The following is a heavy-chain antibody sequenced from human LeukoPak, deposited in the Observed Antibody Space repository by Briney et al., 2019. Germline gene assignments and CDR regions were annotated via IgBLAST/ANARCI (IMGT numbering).Heavy chain of an antibody. J-gene: IGHJ4*02. V-gene: IGHV1-69*05. CDR1: GGTFSSYA. CDR3: ASSRDGYNPFDY. D-gene: IGHD5-24*01. CDR2: IIPIFGTA. Sequence: ASVKVSCKASGGTFSSYAIIWVRQAPGQGLEWMGGIIPIFGTANYAQKFQGRVTITTDQSTSTAYMELSSLRSEDTAVYYCASSRDGYNPFDYWGQGTLVTVSS.